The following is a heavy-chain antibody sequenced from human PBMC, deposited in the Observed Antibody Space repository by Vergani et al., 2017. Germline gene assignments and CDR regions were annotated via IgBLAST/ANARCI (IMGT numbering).Heavy chain of an antibody. D-gene: IGHD3-10*01. CDR1: EFTFSNYA. V-gene: IGHV3-23*01. Sequence: EVQLLESGGGLVQPGGSLRLTCAASEFTFSNYAMNWVRQAPGKGLEWVSGISGSGVSAYYTDPVKGRFTISRDNSKNMLFLQMNNLRTEDTAIYYCARDRYYLGSGSYPYFYYYGLDVWGQGTAVTVSS. CDR3: ARDRYYLGSGSYPYFYYYGLDV. CDR2: ISGSGVSA. J-gene: IGHJ6*02.